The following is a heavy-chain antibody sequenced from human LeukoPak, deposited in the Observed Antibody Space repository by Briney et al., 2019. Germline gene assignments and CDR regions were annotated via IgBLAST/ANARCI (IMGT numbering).Heavy chain of an antibody. V-gene: IGHV4-59*01. CDR3: ARDKSPTVTTAGDAFDI. D-gene: IGHD4-17*01. CDR2: IYYSGST. Sequence: PSETLSLTCTVSGGSISSYYWSWIRQPPGKGLEWIGYIYYSGSTNYNPSLKSRVTISVDTSKNQFSLKLSSVTAADTAVYYCARDKSPTVTTAGDAFDIWGQGTMVTVSS. CDR1: GGSISSYY. J-gene: IGHJ3*02.